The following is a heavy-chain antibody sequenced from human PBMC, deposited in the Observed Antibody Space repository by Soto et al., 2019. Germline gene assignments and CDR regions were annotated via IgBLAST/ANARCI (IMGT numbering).Heavy chain of an antibody. CDR3: ARELGSGFPFDY. D-gene: IGHD3-22*01. CDR1: GDSVSSNRAA. J-gene: IGHJ4*02. Sequence: SQTLSLTCAISGDSVSSNRAAWNWIRPSPSRGLEWLGRTYYRSKWYSDYAVSVRGRITISPDTSKNQFSLQFNSVTPEDTAVYYCARELGSGFPFDYWGQGTLVTVSS. CDR2: TYYRSKWYS. V-gene: IGHV6-1*01.